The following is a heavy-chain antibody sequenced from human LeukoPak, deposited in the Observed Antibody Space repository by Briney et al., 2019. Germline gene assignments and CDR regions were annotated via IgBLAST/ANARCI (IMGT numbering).Heavy chain of an antibody. CDR3: AKKFTGTTVISGDYFDY. D-gene: IGHD4-17*01. V-gene: IGHV3-30-3*02. CDR2: MSSDGSKK. J-gene: IGHJ4*02. CDR1: GFTFSSNA. Sequence: GGSLRLSCAASGFTFSSNAMHWVRQAPGKGLEWVAVMSSDGSKKYYADSVKGRSTISRDNSKNTLYLQMNSLRAEDTAVYYCAKKFTGTTVISGDYFDYWGQGTLVTVSS.